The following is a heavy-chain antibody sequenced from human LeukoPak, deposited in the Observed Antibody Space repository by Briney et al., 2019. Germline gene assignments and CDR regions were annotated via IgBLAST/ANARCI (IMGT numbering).Heavy chain of an antibody. V-gene: IGHV1-2*02. J-gene: IGHJ6*03. CDR3: ARANFWGVTGYYYYMDV. CDR1: GYNFNDYY. D-gene: IGHD3-16*01. Sequence: ASVKVSCKASGYNFNDYYIQWVRQAPGQGLESLGWINPNSGTTYYAQKFQGRVTLTRDTSISTAYMELSRLRSDDTAVYYCARANFWGVTGYYYYMDVWGKGTTVTVSS. CDR2: INPNSGTT.